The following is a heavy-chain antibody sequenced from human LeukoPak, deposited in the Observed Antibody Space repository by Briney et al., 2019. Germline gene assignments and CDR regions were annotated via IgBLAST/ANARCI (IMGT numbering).Heavy chain of an antibody. D-gene: IGHD4-17*01. V-gene: IGHV3-23*01. CDR1: GFTFSIYA. Sequence: GSLRLSCAASGFTFSIYAMSWVRQAPGKGLEGVSAIRGSDDNTFYADSVRGRFTISRDNSKNTLYLQMNILRAEDTAVYYCAKTVTTQAYYWYFDLWGRGTLVTVSS. CDR3: AKTVTTQAYYWYFDL. CDR2: IRGSDDNT. J-gene: IGHJ2*01.